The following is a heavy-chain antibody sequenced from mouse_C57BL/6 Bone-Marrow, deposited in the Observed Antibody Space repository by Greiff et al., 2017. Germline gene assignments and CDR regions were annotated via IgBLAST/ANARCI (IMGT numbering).Heavy chain of an antibody. J-gene: IGHJ2*01. Sequence: EVKLVESGGGLVQPGGSLSLSCAASGFTFTDYYMSWVRQPPGKALEWLGFIRNKANGYTTEYSASVKGRFTISRDNSQSILYLQMNALRAEDSATYYCARYGILLNWDGFDYWGQGTTLTVSS. V-gene: IGHV7-3*01. CDR3: ARYGILLNWDGFDY. D-gene: IGHD4-1*01. CDR2: IRNKANGYTT. CDR1: GFTFTDYY.